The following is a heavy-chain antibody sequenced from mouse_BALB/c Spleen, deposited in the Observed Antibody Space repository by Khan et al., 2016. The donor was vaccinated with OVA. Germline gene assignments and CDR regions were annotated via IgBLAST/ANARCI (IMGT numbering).Heavy chain of an antibody. J-gene: IGHJ3*01. V-gene: IGHV3-2*02. CDR1: GYSITSEYA. Sequence: EVKLEESGPGLVKPSQSLSLTCTVTGYSITSEYAWNWIRQFPGNKLEWMGYINYSGNTRFNPSLKSRTSITRDTSKNQFFLPLNSVTTEDTATYYCARKDYYDYDPFPYWGQGTLVTVSA. CDR3: ARKDYYDYDPFPY. CDR2: INYSGNT. D-gene: IGHD2-4*01.